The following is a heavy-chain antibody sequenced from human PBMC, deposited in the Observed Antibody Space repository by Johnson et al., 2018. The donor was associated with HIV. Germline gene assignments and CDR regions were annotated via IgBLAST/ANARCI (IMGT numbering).Heavy chain of an antibody. CDR3: ARTGGGAALDS. V-gene: IGHV3-30*02. D-gene: IGHD4/OR15-4a*01. J-gene: IGHJ3*02. CDR1: GFTFSSYC. CDR2: IRNNGTNI. Sequence: QVQLVESGGGVVKPGGSLRLSCAASGFTFSSYCINWVRQAPGKGLEWVAFIRNNGTNIYYADSVKGRVTISSDTSKKMLYLQMNSLRADGTAVYYCARTGGGAALDSWGQGTMVTVSS.